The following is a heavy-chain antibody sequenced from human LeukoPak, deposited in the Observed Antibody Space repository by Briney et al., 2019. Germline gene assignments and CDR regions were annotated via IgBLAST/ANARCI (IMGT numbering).Heavy chain of an antibody. CDR3: ARGGITIGYYNYYGMDV. D-gene: IGHD3-10*01. V-gene: IGHV4-34*01. Sequence: SETLSLTCAVYGGSFSGYYWSWIRQPPGKGLEWIGEINHSGSTNFNPSLKSRVTMSVDTSKNQFSLKLSSVTAADTAVYYCARGGITIGYYNYYGMDVWGQGTTVTVSS. J-gene: IGHJ6*02. CDR1: GGSFSGYY. CDR2: INHSGST.